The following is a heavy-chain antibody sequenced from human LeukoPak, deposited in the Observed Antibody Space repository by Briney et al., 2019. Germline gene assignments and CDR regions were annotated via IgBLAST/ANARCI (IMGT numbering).Heavy chain of an antibody. V-gene: IGHV3-30-3*01. CDR2: ISYDGSNK. Sequence: GGSLRLSCAASGFIFSSYEMNWVRQAPGKGLEWVAVISYDGSNKYYADSVKGRFTISRDNSKNTLYLQMNSLRAEDTAVYYCARGPRGGYNWFDPWGQGTLVTVSS. D-gene: IGHD3-10*01. J-gene: IGHJ5*02. CDR1: GFIFSSYE. CDR3: ARGPRGGYNWFDP.